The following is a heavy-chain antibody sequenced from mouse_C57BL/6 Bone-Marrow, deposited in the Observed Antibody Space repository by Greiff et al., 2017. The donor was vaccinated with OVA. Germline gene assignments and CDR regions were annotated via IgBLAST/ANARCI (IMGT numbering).Heavy chain of an antibody. CDR2: ISNGGGST. V-gene: IGHV5-12*01. CDR1: GFTFSDYY. Sequence: DVKLVESGGGLVQPGGSLKLSCAASGFTFSDYYMYWVRQTPEKRLEWVAYISNGGGSTYYPDTVKGRFTISRDNAKNTLYLQMSRLKSEDTAMYYCARRGLYDVFAYWGQGTLVTVSA. D-gene: IGHD2-12*01. CDR3: ARRGLYDVFAY. J-gene: IGHJ3*01.